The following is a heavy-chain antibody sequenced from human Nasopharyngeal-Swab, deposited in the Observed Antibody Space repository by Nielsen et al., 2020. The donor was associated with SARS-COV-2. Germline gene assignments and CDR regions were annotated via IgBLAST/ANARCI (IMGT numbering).Heavy chain of an antibody. CDR3: ASDSTRRHDY. D-gene: IGHD6-6*01. J-gene: IGHJ4*02. V-gene: IGHV3-7*03. CDR2: LNQDGSAQ. Sequence: GESLKISCAASGFTFSNYWMAWVRQAPGKGLEWVADLNQDGSAQYYPDSVKVRFTISRDNAKSSLYLQMNRLRVEDTGVYYCASDSTRRHDYWGQGTLVTVSS. CDR1: GFTFSNYW.